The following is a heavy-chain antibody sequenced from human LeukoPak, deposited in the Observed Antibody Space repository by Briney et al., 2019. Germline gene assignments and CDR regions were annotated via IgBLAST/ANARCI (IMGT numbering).Heavy chain of an antibody. J-gene: IGHJ3*02. CDR2: INHSGST. CDR3: ARQLDYYDSSGYQSRAFDI. CDR1: GGSFSGYY. V-gene: IGHV4-34*01. D-gene: IGHD3-22*01. Sequence: SETLSLTCAVYGGSFSGYYWSWIRRPPGKGLEWIGEINHSGSTNYNPSLKSRVTISVDTSKNQFSLKLSSVTAADTAVYYCARQLDYYDSSGYQSRAFDIWGQGTMVTVSS.